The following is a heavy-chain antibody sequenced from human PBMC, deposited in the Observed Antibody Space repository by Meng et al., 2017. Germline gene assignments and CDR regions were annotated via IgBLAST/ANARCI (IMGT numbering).Heavy chain of an antibody. Sequence: QGAPVGSGAGVEKAGSSGKGSCKASGGNFRRYSIRWVRQGPGQGVGWVGGIIPIFGTAKYAKKFQGRVTITADKSTSTAYKELSSLGSEDTAVYYCAGLTGWFDPWGQGTLVTVSS. J-gene: IGHJ5*02. CDR1: GGNFRRYS. D-gene: IGHD3-10*01. CDR3: AGLTGWFDP. V-gene: IGHV1-69*06. CDR2: IIPIFGTA.